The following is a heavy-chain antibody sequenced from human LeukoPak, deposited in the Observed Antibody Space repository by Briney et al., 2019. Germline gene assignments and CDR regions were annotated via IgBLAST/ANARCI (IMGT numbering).Heavy chain of an antibody. CDR1: GYTFTSYG. D-gene: IGHD3-10*01. V-gene: IGHV1-18*01. Sequence: GASVKVSCKASGYTFTSYGISWVRQAPGQGLEWMGWISAYNGNTNYAQKLQGRVTMTRDTSISTAYMELSRLRSDDTAVYYCARDGSGSYMPIDYWGQGTLVTVSS. J-gene: IGHJ4*02. CDR3: ARDGSGSYMPIDY. CDR2: ISAYNGNT.